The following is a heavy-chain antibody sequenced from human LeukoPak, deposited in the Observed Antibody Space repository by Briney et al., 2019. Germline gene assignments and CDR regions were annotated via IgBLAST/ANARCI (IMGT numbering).Heavy chain of an antibody. J-gene: IGHJ4*02. CDR1: GFTFSSYA. CDR2: ISGSGGST. V-gene: IGHV3-23*01. D-gene: IGHD4-11*01. CDR3: TTGDGLQIY. Sequence: PGGSLRLSCAASGFTFSSYAMSWVRQAPGKGLEWVSAISGSGGSTYYADSVKGRFTISRDNSKNTLYLQMNSLKTEDTAVYYCTTGDGLQIYWGQGTLVTVSS.